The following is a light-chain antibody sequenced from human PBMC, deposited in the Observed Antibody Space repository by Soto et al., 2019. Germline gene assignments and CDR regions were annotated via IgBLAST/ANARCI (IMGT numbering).Light chain of an antibody. CDR1: QGIDTD. CDR3: QQLHGYPIT. J-gene: IGKJ5*01. CDR2: APS. Sequence: IQLSPSPSSLSASIGDRVTITCRASQGIDTDLSWYQQKPGKAPKLLIYAPSNFQSGVPSRFSGSGSGTDFTLTISSLQPEDFATYYCQQLHGYPITFGQGTRLEIK. V-gene: IGKV1-9*01.